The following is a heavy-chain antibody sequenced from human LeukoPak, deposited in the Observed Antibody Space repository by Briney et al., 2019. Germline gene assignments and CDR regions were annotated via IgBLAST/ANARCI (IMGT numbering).Heavy chain of an antibody. CDR1: GFTFSDYY. CDR2: INHSGST. Sequence: GSLRLSCAASGFTFSDYYMSWIRQPPGKGLEWIGEINHSGSTNYNPSLKSRVTISVDTSKNQFSLKLSSVTAADTAVYYCARSDFWSGYFDYWGQGTLVTVSS. CDR3: ARSDFWSGYFDY. D-gene: IGHD3-3*01. V-gene: IGHV4-34*01. J-gene: IGHJ4*02.